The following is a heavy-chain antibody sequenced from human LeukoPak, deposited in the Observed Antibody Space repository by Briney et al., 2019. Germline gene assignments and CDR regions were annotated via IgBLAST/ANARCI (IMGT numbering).Heavy chain of an antibody. V-gene: IGHV4-38-2*02. J-gene: IGHJ3*02. D-gene: IGHD6-19*01. CDR2: IFHTGST. CDR1: GDSISSGNY. Sequence: SETLSLTCTVSGDSISSGNYWGWIRQPPGKGLEWIGSIFHTGSTYYNLSLKSRVTISVDTSKNQFSLRLSSVTAADTAVYYCARDKPSIAVAGKGRWSEAFDIWGQGTMVTVSS. CDR3: ARDKPSIAVAGKGRWSEAFDI.